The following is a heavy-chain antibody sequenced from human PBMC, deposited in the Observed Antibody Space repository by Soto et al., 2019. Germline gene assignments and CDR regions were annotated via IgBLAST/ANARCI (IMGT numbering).Heavy chain of an antibody. CDR3: ASGGDIVVVPADLPSYYFDY. Sequence: QVQLVESGGGVVQPGRSLRLSCAASGFTFSSYAMHWVRQAPGKGLEWVAVISYDGSNKYYADSVKGRFTISRDNSKNTLYLQMNSLRAEDTAVYYCASGGDIVVVPADLPSYYFDYWGQGTLVTVSS. V-gene: IGHV3-30-3*01. D-gene: IGHD2-2*01. CDR2: ISYDGSNK. J-gene: IGHJ4*02. CDR1: GFTFSSYA.